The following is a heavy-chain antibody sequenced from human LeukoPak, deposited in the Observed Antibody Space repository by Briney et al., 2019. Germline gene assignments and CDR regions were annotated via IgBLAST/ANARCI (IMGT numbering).Heavy chain of an antibody. D-gene: IGHD3-10*01. J-gene: IGHJ4*02. CDR3: ARVLMVRGDIDY. Sequence: GGSLRLSCAASGFTFSSYAMHWVRHAPGKGLEWVAAISYDGSNKYYADSVKGRFTISRDNSKNTLYLQMNSLRAEDTAVYYCARVLMVRGDIDYWGQGTLVTVSS. V-gene: IGHV3-30*04. CDR2: ISYDGSNK. CDR1: GFTFSSYA.